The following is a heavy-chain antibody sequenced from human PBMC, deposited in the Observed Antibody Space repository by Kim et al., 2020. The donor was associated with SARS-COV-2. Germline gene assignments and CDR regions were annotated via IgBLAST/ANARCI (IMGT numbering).Heavy chain of an antibody. V-gene: IGHV3-23*01. CDR3: AKNGDYYDSSGYYWYFDL. CDR2: ISGSGGST. D-gene: IGHD3-22*01. CDR1: GFTFSSYA. Sequence: GGSLRLSCAASGFTFSSYAMSWVRQAPGKGLEWVSAISGSGGSTYYADSVKGRFTISRDNSKNTLYLQMNSLRAEDTAVYYCAKNGDYYDSSGYYWYFDLWGRGTLVTVSS. J-gene: IGHJ2*01.